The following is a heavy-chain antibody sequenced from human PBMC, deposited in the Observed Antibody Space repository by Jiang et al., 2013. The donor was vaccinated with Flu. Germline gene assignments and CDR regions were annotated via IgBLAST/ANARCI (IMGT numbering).Heavy chain of an antibody. CDR2: ISYDGSNK. CDR3: AKDSGVLIDWYFDL. CDR1: GFTFSSYG. V-gene: IGHV3-30*18. J-gene: IGHJ2*01. D-gene: IGHD2-8*01. Sequence: RSLRLSCAAPGFTFSSYGMHWVRQAPGKGLEWVAVISYDGSNKYYADSVKGRFTISRDNSKNTLYLQMNSLRAEDTAVYYCAKDSGVLIDWYFDLWGRGTLVTVSS.